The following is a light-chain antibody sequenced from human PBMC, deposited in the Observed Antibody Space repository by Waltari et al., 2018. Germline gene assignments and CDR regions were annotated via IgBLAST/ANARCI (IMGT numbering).Light chain of an antibody. J-gene: IGLJ3*02. CDR3: QSYDDSLSGGV. V-gene: IGLV1-40*01. CDR1: GSNLGAGYD. CDR2: HNT. Sequence: QSVLTQPPSVSGAPGQTVTISCAGSGSNLGAGYDVHWYQQVPGTAPKLLINHNTNRPSGVPELFSGSKSGTSASLAITGLQAEDEADYYCQSYDDSLSGGVFGGGTKLTVL.